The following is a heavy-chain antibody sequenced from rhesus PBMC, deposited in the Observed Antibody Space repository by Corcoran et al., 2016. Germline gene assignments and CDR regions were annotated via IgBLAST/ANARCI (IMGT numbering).Heavy chain of an antibody. CDR1: GYSISSGYY. D-gene: IGHD1-44*02. Sequence: QVQLQESGPGLVKPSETLSLTCAVSGYSISSGYYWGWIRQPPGKGLEYIGYISGSSGNTYYNPSLKSRVTISKDTSKNQCSLKLNSVTAADTAVYYCARRGSYGALDFDYWGQGVLVTVSS. CDR2: ISGSSGNT. J-gene: IGHJ4*01. V-gene: IGHV4-99*01. CDR3: ARRGSYGALDFDY.